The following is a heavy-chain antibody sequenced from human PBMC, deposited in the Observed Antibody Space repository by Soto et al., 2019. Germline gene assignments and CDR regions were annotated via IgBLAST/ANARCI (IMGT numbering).Heavy chain of an antibody. D-gene: IGHD3-10*01. CDR1: GVSISSSSYY. Sequence: QLQLQGSGPGLLKPSETLSLTCTVSGVSISSSSYYWGWIRQPPGKGLEWIGSFFYSGSTHYNPSLGSRLSISADTSENQFSLKLSSVTAADTAVYYCARHPRHTYGSGEEYYYYMDVWGRGTTVTVSS. CDR3: ARHPRHTYGSGEEYYYYMDV. J-gene: IGHJ6*03. CDR2: FFYSGST. V-gene: IGHV4-39*01.